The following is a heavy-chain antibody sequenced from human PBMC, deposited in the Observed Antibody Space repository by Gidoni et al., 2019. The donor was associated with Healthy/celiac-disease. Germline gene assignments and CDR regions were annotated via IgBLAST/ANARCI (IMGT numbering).Heavy chain of an antibody. V-gene: IGHV3-48*04. D-gene: IGHD6-19*01. CDR2: ISSSSSTI. Sequence: EVQLVESGGGLVQPGGSLRLSCAASAFTFSSYSMNWVRQAPGKGLEWVSYISSSSSTIYYADSVKGRFTISRDNAKNSLYLQMNSLRAEDTAVYYCARDLRMFDSGFSRRIDYWGQGTLVTVSS. J-gene: IGHJ4*02. CDR1: AFTFSSYS. CDR3: ARDLRMFDSGFSRRIDY.